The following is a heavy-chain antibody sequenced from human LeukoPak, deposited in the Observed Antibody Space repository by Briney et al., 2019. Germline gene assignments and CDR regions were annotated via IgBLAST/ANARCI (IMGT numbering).Heavy chain of an antibody. Sequence: SETLSLTCTVSGGSISSSSYYWGWIRQPPGKGLEWIGTMSYSGSTYYNPSLKSRVTISVDTSKNQFSLKLISVTAADTAVYYCARESYYDSSGYSHDAFDIWGQGTMVTVSS. CDR1: GGSISSSSYY. D-gene: IGHD3-22*01. CDR3: ARESYYDSSGYSHDAFDI. CDR2: MSYSGST. V-gene: IGHV4-39*07. J-gene: IGHJ3*02.